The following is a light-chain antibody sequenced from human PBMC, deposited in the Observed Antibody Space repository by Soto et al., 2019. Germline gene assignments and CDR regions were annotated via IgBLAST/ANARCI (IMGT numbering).Light chain of an antibody. Sequence: EIVLTQSPGTLSLSPGERATLSCRASQSVSSSYLVWHQQKPGQAPRLLIYDASNRATGIPARFSGSGSGTDFTLTISSLEPEDFAVYYCQQYERWPPLTFGGGTKVDI. CDR2: DAS. J-gene: IGKJ4*01. CDR1: QSVSSSY. V-gene: IGKV3-20*01. CDR3: QQYERWPPLT.